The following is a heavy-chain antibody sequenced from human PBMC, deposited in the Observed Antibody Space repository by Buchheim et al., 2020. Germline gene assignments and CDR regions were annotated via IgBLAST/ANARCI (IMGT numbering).Heavy chain of an antibody. J-gene: IGHJ5*02. V-gene: IGHV4-59*01. CDR2: IYYSGST. CDR1: GGSISSYY. Sequence: QVQLQESGPGLVKPSETLSLTCTVSGGSISSYYWSWIRQPPGKGLEWIGYIYYSGSTNYNPSLKSRVTISVDTSKNQFSLKLSSVTAADTAVYYCARGYYCSSTSCLNWFDPWGQGTL. CDR3: ARGYYCSSTSCLNWFDP. D-gene: IGHD2-2*01.